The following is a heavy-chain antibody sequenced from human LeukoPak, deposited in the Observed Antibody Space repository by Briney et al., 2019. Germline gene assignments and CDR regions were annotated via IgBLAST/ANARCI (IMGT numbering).Heavy chain of an antibody. D-gene: IGHD3-16*01. CDR1: GGTFSSYA. Sequence: GASVKVSCKTSGGTFSSYAISWVRQAPGQGLEWMGGIITIFGTAKYAQKFQGRVTITADESTTTAYMELSSLRSDDTAVYYCARDGGLRLGTRAQGYWGQGTLVTVSS. J-gene: IGHJ4*02. CDR2: IITIFGTA. V-gene: IGHV1-69*13. CDR3: ARDGGLRLGTRAQGY.